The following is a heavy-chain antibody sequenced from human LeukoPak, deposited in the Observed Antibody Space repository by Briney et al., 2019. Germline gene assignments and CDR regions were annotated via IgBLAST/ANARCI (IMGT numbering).Heavy chain of an antibody. D-gene: IGHD3-10*01. V-gene: IGHV1-46*01. Sequence: ASVKVSCKASGYTFTSYYMHWVRQAPGQGLEWMGIINPSGGSTSYAQKFQGRVTMTRDTSTSTVYMELSSLRSEDAAVYYCARDGGITPGAFDIWGQGTMVTVSS. CDR1: GYTFTSYY. CDR3: ARDGGITPGAFDI. J-gene: IGHJ3*02. CDR2: INPSGGST.